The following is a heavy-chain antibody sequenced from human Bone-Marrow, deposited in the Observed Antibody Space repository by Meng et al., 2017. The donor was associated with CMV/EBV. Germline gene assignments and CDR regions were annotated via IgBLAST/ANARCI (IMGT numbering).Heavy chain of an antibody. J-gene: IGHJ6*02. CDR3: ARDRIVVVPAADHYYYYGMDV. CDR1: GFTFSSYE. D-gene: IGHD2-2*01. V-gene: IGHV3-48*03. CDR2: ISSSGSTI. Sequence: GESLKISCAASGFTFSSYEMNWVRQAPGKGLEWVSYISSSGSTIYYADSVKGRFTISRDSAKNSLYLQMNSLRAEDTAVYYCARDRIVVVPAADHYYYYGMDVWGQGTTVTVSS.